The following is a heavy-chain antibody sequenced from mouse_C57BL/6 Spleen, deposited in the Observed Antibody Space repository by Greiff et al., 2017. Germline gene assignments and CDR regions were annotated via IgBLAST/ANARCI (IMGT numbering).Heavy chain of an antibody. V-gene: IGHV2-2*01. J-gene: IGHJ2*01. Sequence: QVQLQQSGPGLVQPSQSLSITCTVSGFSLTSYGVHWVRQSPGKGLEWLGVIWSGGSTDYNAAFISRLSISKDNSKSQVFFKMNSLQADDTAIYYCASLYSNYNYCDYWGQGTTLTVSS. CDR2: IWSGGST. D-gene: IGHD2-5*01. CDR3: ASLYSNYNYCDY. CDR1: GFSLTSYG.